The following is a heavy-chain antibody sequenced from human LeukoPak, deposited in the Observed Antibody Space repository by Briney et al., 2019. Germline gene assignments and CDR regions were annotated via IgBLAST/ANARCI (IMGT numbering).Heavy chain of an antibody. D-gene: IGHD4-17*01. CDR1: GFMFSKHW. CDR3: AKRGTYGDYVGYYFDY. CDR2: IKEDGSEK. Sequence: GGSLRLSCAVSGFMFSKHWMSWVRQAPGKGLEWVANIKEDGSEKYYVDPVKGRFAISRDNSKNTLYLQMNSLRAEDTAVYYCAKRGTYGDYVGYYFDYWGQGTLVTVSS. V-gene: IGHV3-7*03. J-gene: IGHJ4*02.